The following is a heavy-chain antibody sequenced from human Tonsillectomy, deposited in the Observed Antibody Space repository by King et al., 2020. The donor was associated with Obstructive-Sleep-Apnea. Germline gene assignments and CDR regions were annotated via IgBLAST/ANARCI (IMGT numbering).Heavy chain of an antibody. Sequence: VQLQESGPGLVKPSDTLSLTCAISGYSISSSNWWGWIRQPPGKGLEWIGYIHYIWTTYYNSSLKSRGTMSVDTSKNQFSLRLSSVTSVDTAVYYCARRGTPGAFDIWGQGAMVTVSS. D-gene: IGHD3-16*01. V-gene: IGHV4-28*01. J-gene: IGHJ3*02. CDR1: GYSISSSNW. CDR3: ARRGTPGAFDI. CDR2: IHYIWTT.